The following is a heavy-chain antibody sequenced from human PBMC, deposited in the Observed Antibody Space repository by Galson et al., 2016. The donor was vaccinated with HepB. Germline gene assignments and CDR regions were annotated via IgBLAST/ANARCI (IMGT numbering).Heavy chain of an antibody. D-gene: IGHD1-14*01. J-gene: IGHJ6*02. CDR1: GFPFSYYG. CDR3: ARDVRTRQTSYTGMDV. V-gene: IGHV3-33*01. CDR2: IGYDGDNK. Sequence: SLRLSCAASGFPFSYYGMHWVRQAPGKGLEWVGVIGYDGDNKFYADSVKGRFTISRDNAKNTLYLQMNSLRAGDTSVYYCARDVRTRQTSYTGMDVWGQGTPVTVSS.